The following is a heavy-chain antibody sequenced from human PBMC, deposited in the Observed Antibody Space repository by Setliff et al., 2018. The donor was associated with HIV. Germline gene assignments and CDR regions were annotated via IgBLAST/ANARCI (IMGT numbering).Heavy chain of an antibody. CDR2: MNPNSGNT. CDR3: ARSPTNTYYNFWSGYSYFDY. V-gene: IGHV1-8*02. Sequence: ASVKVSCKASGYTFTGFYIHWVRQATGQGLEWMGWMNPNSGNTGYAQKFQGRITISRNTSIGTSYMELNSLTSEDTAVYYCARSPTNTYYNFWSGYSYFDYWGQGTLVTVSS. J-gene: IGHJ4*02. D-gene: IGHD3-3*01. CDR1: GYTFTGFY.